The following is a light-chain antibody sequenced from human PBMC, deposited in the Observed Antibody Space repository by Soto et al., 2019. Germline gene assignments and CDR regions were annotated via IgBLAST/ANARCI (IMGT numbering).Light chain of an antibody. CDR3: QQYNNWPPLT. J-gene: IGKJ3*01. CDR1: QSVSSN. V-gene: IGKV3-15*01. CDR2: GAS. Sequence: EIVMTQSPATLSXXXXXRATLSCRASQSVSSNLAWYQQKPGQAPRLLIYGASTRATGIPARFSGSGSGTEFTLTISSLQSEDFAVYYCQQYNNWPPLTFGPGTKVDIK.